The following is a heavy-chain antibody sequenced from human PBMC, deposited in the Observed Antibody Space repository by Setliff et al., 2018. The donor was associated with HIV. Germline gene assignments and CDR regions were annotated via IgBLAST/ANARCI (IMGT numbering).Heavy chain of an antibody. CDR2: INWNGGST. Sequence: SLRLSCAASGFTFDNYGMTWVRQAPGKGLEWVSGINWNGGSTGYADSVKGRFTISRDNAKNSLHLQMNSLRAEDTALYYCVTVGDYDSSGYYRYWGQGTLVTVSS. J-gene: IGHJ4*02. D-gene: IGHD3-22*01. CDR3: VTVGDYDSSGYYRY. V-gene: IGHV3-20*04. CDR1: GFTFDNYG.